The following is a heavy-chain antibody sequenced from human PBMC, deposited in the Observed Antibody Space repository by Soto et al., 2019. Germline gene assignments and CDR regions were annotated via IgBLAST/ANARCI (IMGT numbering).Heavy chain of an antibody. D-gene: IGHD3-16*01. CDR2: IDPSDSYT. J-gene: IGHJ6*02. V-gene: IGHV5-10-1*01. CDR1: GYSFTSYW. Sequence: GESLKVSCKGSGYSFTSYWISWVRQMPGKGLERMGRIDPSDSYTNYSPSFQGHVTISADKSISTAYLQWSSLKASDTAMYYCARVGGSFSGPSPEYYYYGMDVWGQGTTVTVSS. CDR3: ARVGGSFSGPSPEYYYYGMDV.